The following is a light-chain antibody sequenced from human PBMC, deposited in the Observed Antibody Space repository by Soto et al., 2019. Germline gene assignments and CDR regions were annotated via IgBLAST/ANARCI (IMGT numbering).Light chain of an antibody. V-gene: IGLV1-44*01. J-gene: IGLJ3*02. Sequence: QSVLTQPPSASGTPGQRVTISCSGSSSNIGSNTVNWYQQLPGTAPKLLIYSDTQRPSGVPDRFSGSKSGSSASLAISGLRSEDEADYYCAAWDDSLTGWVFGGGTKVTVL. CDR3: AAWDDSLTGWV. CDR1: SSNIGSNT. CDR2: SDT.